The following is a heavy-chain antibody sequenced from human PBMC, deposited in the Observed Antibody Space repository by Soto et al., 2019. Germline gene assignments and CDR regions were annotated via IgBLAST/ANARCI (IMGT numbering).Heavy chain of an antibody. CDR1: GFTFSSYG. D-gene: IGHD3-9*01. CDR2: IWYDGSNK. V-gene: IGHV3-33*01. J-gene: IGHJ4*02. Sequence: GGSLRLSCAASGFTFSSYGMHWVRQAPGKGLEWVAVIWYDGSNKYYADSVKGRFTISRDNSKNTLYLQMNSLRAEDTAVYYCARETNYDILTGYSIILDYWGQGTLVTVSS. CDR3: ARETNYDILTGYSIILDY.